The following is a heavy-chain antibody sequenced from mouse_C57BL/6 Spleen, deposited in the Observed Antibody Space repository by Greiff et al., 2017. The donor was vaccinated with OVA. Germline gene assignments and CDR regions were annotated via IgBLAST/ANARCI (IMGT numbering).Heavy chain of an antibody. CDR3: ARHEERYDYEGYYAMDY. CDR1: GYTFTEYT. Sequence: VQLQQSGAELVKPGASVKLSCKASGYTFTEYTIHWVKQRSGQGLEWIGWFYPGSGSIKYNEKFKDKATLTADKSSSTVYMELSRLTSEDSAVYFCARHEERYDYEGYYAMDYWGQGTSVTVSS. D-gene: IGHD2-4*01. CDR2: FYPGSGSI. J-gene: IGHJ4*01. V-gene: IGHV1-62-2*01.